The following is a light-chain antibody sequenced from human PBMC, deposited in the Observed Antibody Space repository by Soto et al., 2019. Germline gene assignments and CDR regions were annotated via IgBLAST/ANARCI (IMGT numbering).Light chain of an antibody. CDR3: AAWDDSLNGVV. Sequence: QSVLTQPPSSSGTPGQRVTISCSGSSSNIGSNTVNWYQQLPGTAPKLLIYSNNQPPSGVPARFSGSKSGTSASRAISGLQSEGEGDYYWAAWDDSLNGVVFGGGTQLTVL. CDR1: SSNIGSNT. J-gene: IGLJ2*01. V-gene: IGLV1-44*01. CDR2: SNN.